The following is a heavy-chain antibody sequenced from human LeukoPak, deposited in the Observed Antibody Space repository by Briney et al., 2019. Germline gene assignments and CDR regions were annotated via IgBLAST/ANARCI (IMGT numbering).Heavy chain of an antibody. Sequence: GGSLRLSCAASGFTFSSYSMNWVRQAPGKGLEWVSYISSSSSTIYYADSVKGRFTISRDNAKNSLYLQMNSLRAEDTAVYYCARDLKRFVRYYGMDVWGQGTTVTVSS. J-gene: IGHJ6*02. CDR3: ARDLKRFVRYYGMDV. CDR1: GFTFSSYS. CDR2: ISSSSSTI. V-gene: IGHV3-48*01.